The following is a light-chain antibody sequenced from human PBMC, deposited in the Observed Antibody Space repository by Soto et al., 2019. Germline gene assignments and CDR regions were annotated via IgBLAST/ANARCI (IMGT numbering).Light chain of an antibody. CDR3: QQHGTSSRT. J-gene: IGKJ2*01. V-gene: IGKV3-20*01. CDR1: QSVSSRY. CDR2: GAS. Sequence: EIVLTQSPGTLSLSPGERATLSCRASQSVSSRYLGWYQQKPGQAPRLLIYGASSRATGIPDRFSGSGSGTDFTLTISRLEPEDFAVYYCQQHGTSSRTFGQGTKLEIK.